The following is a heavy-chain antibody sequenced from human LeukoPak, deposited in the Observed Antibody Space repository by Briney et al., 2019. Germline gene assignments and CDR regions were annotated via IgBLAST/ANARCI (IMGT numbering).Heavy chain of an antibody. CDR1: GGSFSGYY. Sequence: SETLSLTCAVYGGSFSGYYWSWIRQPPGKGLEWIGEINHSGSTNYNPSLKSRVTISVDTSKNQFSLKLSSVTAADTAVYYCARALKGVRRRIGGTTTFEYYYYMDVWGKGTTVTISS. V-gene: IGHV4-34*01. CDR2: INHSGST. CDR3: ARALKGVRRRIGGTTTFEYYYYMDV. J-gene: IGHJ6*03. D-gene: IGHD1-26*01.